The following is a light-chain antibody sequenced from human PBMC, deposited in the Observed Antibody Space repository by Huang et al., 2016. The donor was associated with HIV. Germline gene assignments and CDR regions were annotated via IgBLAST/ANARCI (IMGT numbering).Light chain of an antibody. J-gene: IGKJ1*01. CDR1: QTIATY. CDR2: AAS. CDR3: QQSHSTPRT. Sequence: DIQMTQSPSSLSASVGDRVTIPCRASQTIATYLNWYQQKPGKAPNLLIYAASTLQSGVPSRFSCSGSGTDFTLTIRSLQPEDFATYYCQQSHSTPRTFGQGTKVEIK. V-gene: IGKV1-39*01.